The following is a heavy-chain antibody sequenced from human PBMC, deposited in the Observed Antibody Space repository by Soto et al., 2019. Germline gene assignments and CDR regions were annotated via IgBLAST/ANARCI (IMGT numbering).Heavy chain of an antibody. CDR3: TRDQPITP. J-gene: IGHJ3*01. D-gene: IGHD3-10*01. V-gene: IGHV3-49*04. CDR2: IRSKGSGGTS. Sequence: GGSLRLSCTASGFTFGDYAMSWVRQAPGKGLEWVGFIRSKGSGGTSEYAASVKGRFTFSRDDSKSIAYLQMNSLKIEDTAVYYCTRDQPITPWGQGTMVTVSS. CDR1: GFTFGDYA.